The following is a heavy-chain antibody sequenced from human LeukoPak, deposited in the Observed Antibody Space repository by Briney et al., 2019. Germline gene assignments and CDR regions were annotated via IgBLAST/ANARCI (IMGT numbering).Heavy chain of an antibody. D-gene: IGHD7-27*01. CDR2: ISGSGTT. Sequence: GGSLRLSCAGSGFTFSSYAMNWVRQAPGKGLQWVSAISGSGTTYYADSVKGRFTISRDNSKNTVYLQMNSLRAEDTAVYYCAKDHRNWGSRVNWVDPWGQGTLVTVSS. V-gene: IGHV3-23*01. J-gene: IGHJ5*02. CDR1: GFTFSSYA. CDR3: AKDHRNWGSRVNWVDP.